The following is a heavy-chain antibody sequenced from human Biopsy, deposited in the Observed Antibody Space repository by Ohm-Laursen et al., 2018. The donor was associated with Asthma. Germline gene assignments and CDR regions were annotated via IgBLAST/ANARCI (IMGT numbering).Heavy chain of an antibody. CDR3: ARKAGSCISRTCYSLDF. CDR1: GGTFNTYV. D-gene: IGHD2-2*01. CDR2: INSVFGTT. J-gene: IGHJ4*02. Sequence: AASVKVSCKSLGGTFNTYVIGWVRQAPGQGLEWMGEINSVFGTTTYPQKFQDRVTITADDSTSTVYMELSSLRSEDTAVYYCARKAGSCISRTCYSLDFWGQGTLVTVSS. V-gene: IGHV1-69*13.